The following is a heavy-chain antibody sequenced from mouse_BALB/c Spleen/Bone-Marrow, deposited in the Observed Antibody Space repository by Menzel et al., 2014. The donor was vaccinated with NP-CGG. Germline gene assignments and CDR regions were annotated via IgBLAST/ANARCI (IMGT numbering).Heavy chain of an antibody. D-gene: IGHD2-12*01. CDR3: ESLLLYY. J-gene: IGHJ2*01. Sequence: VHLQQSGAELLKPGASVKLSCKSSGYTFTSYWMHWVKQRPGQGLEWIGEINPSNVRTNYNEKLKTKATLTVDKSSSTAYLQLSSLASEDSAVCYCESLLLYYWGQGTTLTVSS. V-gene: IGHV1S81*02. CDR1: GYTFTSYW. CDR2: INPSNVRT.